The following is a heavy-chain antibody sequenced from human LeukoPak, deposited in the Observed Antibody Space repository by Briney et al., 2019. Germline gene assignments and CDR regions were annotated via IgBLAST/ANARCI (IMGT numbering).Heavy chain of an antibody. CDR1: GASIISHY. D-gene: IGHD2-21*01. Sequence: PSETLSLTCAVPGASIISHYWSWIRQPPGKGLEWIGYTSGSISDNPSLKSRVAVSVDTSKNQFSLKLSSVTAADTAVYYCARHVSDWAAFDWGQGTMVTVSS. J-gene: IGHJ3*01. V-gene: IGHV4-59*08. CDR3: ARHVSDWAAFD. CDR2: TSGSI.